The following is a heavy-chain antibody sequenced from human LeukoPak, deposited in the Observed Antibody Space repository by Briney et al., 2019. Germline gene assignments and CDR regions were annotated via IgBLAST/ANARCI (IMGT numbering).Heavy chain of an antibody. J-gene: IGHJ4*02. Sequence: SETLSLTCAVYGGSFSGYYWSWIRQPPGKGLEWIGEINHSGSTNYNPSLKSRVTISVDTSKNQFSLKLSSVTAADTAVYYCARGSAYSYGPFDYWGQGTLVTVSS. CDR3: ARGSAYSYGPFDY. CDR2: INHSGST. V-gene: IGHV4-34*01. CDR1: GGSFSGYY. D-gene: IGHD5-18*01.